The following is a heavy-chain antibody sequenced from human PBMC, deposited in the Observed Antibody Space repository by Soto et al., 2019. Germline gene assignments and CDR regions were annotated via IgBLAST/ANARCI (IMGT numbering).Heavy chain of an antibody. D-gene: IGHD3-10*01. CDR1: GYTFTSYG. J-gene: IGHJ5*02. CDR2: ISAYNGNT. Sequence: ASVKVSCKASGYTFTSYGISWVRQAPGQGLEWMGWISAYNGNTNYAQKLQGRVTMTTDTSTSTAYMELRSLRSDDTAVYYCARDLFQGVLWFGELLTPYNWFDPWGQGTLVTVSS. V-gene: IGHV1-18*01. CDR3: ARDLFQGVLWFGELLTPYNWFDP.